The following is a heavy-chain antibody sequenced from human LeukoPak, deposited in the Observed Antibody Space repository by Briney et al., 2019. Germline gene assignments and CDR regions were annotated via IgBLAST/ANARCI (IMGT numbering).Heavy chain of an antibody. CDR1: GYTFTSYD. V-gene: IGHV1-8*01. Sequence: PLASVKVSCKASGYTFTSYDINWLRQATGQGLEWMGWMNPNSGNTGYAQKFQGRVTMTRNTSMSTAYMELSSLRSEDTAVYYCAIRTPVDIVATLGEREKKGLDYWGQGTLVTVSS. J-gene: IGHJ4*02. CDR3: AIRTPVDIVATLGEREKKGLDY. D-gene: IGHD5-12*01. CDR2: MNPNSGNT.